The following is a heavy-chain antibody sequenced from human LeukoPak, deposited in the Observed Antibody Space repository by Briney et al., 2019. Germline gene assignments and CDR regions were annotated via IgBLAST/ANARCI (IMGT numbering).Heavy chain of an antibody. V-gene: IGHV4-39*07. CDR3: ARDPFGEYFDY. Sequence: SETLSLTCTVSGGSISSSSYYWGWIRPPPGKGLEWIGSIYYSGSTYYNPSLKSRVTISVDTSKNQFSLKLSSVTAADTAVYYCARDPFGEYFDYWGQGTLVTVSS. D-gene: IGHD4-17*01. CDR2: IYYSGST. CDR1: GGSISSSSYY. J-gene: IGHJ4*02.